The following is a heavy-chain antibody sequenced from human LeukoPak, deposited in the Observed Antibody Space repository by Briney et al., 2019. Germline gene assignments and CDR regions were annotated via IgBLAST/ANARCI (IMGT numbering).Heavy chain of an antibody. Sequence: ASVKVSCKVSGYTLTELSMHWVRQAPGKGREWMGGFDPEDGETIYAQKFQGRVTITADESTSTAYMELSSLRSEDTAVYYCAREKVWDNVVVPAAITAFDMWGQGTMVTVSS. J-gene: IGHJ3*02. D-gene: IGHD2-2*02. V-gene: IGHV1-24*01. CDR1: GYTLTELS. CDR2: FDPEDGET. CDR3: AREKVWDNVVVPAAITAFDM.